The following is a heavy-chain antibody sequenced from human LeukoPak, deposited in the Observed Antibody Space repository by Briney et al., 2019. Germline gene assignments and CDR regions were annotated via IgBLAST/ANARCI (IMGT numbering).Heavy chain of an antibody. J-gene: IGHJ4*02. CDR1: GGTFSSYT. Sequence: SVKVSCKASGGTFSSYTFSWVRQAPGQGLQWTGKIIPILGIADYAQKFQGRVTITADRSTSTAYMELSSLTSEDTAVYYCSTWNYDSRGYEFDYWGQGTLVTVSS. CDR3: STWNYDSRGYEFDY. CDR2: IIPILGIA. V-gene: IGHV1-69*02. D-gene: IGHD3-22*01.